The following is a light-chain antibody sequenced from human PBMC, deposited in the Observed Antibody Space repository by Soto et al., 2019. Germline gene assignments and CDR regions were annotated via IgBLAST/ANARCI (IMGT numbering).Light chain of an antibody. Sequence: DIQITQGPSTLSGSVGDRVTITCRASQTISSWLAWYQQKPGKAPKLLVYSASTLQSGVPSRFSGGGSETEFSLTIGTLQPEDFATYYCLQLNRYPLTFGGGTKV. J-gene: IGKJ4*01. CDR1: QTISSW. CDR3: LQLNRYPLT. V-gene: IGKV1-5*01. CDR2: SAS.